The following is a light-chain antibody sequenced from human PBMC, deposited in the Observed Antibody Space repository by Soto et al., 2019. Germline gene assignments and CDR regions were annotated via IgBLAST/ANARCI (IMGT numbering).Light chain of an antibody. J-gene: IGLJ1*01. V-gene: IGLV2-14*01. CDR3: ISYTTSVTYV. Sequence: QSALTQPASVSGSPGQSITISCTGTSSDVGGYNYVSWYQQHPGKAPKLMISGVSNRPSGVSNRFSGSKSGNTASLTISGLQTEDEADYYCISYTTSVTYVFGTGIKVTVL. CDR1: SSDVGGYNY. CDR2: GVS.